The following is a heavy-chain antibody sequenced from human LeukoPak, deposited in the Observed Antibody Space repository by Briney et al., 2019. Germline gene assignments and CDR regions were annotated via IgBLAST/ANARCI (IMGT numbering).Heavy chain of an antibody. CDR2: INHVGST. CDR1: GGSFSGYY. CDR3: ARDLAAAGNY. V-gene: IGHV4-34*01. Sequence: SETLSLTCAVYGGSFSGYYWTWNRQPPGKGLEWIGEINHVGSTKYNPSLKSRATMSVDPSKNQFSLKLSAVTAADTAFYYCARDLAAAGNYWGQGTLVTVSS. J-gene: IGHJ4*02. D-gene: IGHD6-13*01.